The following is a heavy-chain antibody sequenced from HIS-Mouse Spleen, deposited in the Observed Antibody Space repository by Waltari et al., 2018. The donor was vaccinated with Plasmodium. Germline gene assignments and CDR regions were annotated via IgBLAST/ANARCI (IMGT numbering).Heavy chain of an antibody. D-gene: IGHD6-13*01. CDR1: GFPFRSYG. V-gene: IGHV3-30*18. Sequence: QVQLVESGGGVVTPGRSLRLSCAASGFPFRSYGMHAVSQAPGKGLDWLAVISYDGINKYYSDSVKGRFTISRDNSKNTLYLQMNSLRAEDTAVYYCAKDRRSSSWYVDYWGQGTLVTVSS. CDR2: ISYDGINK. CDR3: AKDRRSSSWYVDY. J-gene: IGHJ4*02.